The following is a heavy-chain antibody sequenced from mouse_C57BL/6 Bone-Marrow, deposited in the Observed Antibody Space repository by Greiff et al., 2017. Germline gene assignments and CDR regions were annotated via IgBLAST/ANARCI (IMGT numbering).Heavy chain of an antibody. V-gene: IGHV1-64*01. CDR2: IHPNSGST. Sequence: QVQLQQPGAELVKPWPSVMLSCKASGYTFTSYWMHWVKQRPGQGLEWIGMIHPNSGSTNYNETFKSKATLTVDKSYSTAYMQLSSLTSEDSAIYYCALYYGNPFAYWGQGTLVTVSA. D-gene: IGHD2-1*01. CDR1: GYTFTSYW. CDR3: ALYYGNPFAY. J-gene: IGHJ3*01.